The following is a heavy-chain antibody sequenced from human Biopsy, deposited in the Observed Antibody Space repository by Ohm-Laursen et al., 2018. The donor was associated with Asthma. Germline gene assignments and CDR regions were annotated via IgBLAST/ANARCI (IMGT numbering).Heavy chain of an antibody. CDR3: ARTYYDFLTGQVKDVFGV. D-gene: IGHD3-9*01. CDR2: VNTGNGDT. Sequence: SSANVSCKVSGYNFISFAIHWVRQAPGQRLEWMGWVNTGNGDTKYSQKFQGRVTITRDTSASTAYMELRSLRSEDTATYYCARTYYDFLTGQVKDVFGVWGQGKMVTVSS. V-gene: IGHV1-3*04. CDR1: GYNFISFA. J-gene: IGHJ3*01.